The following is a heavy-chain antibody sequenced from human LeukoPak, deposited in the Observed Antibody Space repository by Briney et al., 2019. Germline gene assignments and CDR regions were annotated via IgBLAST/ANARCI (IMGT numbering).Heavy chain of an antibody. J-gene: IGHJ4*02. Sequence: GGSLRLSCAASGFTFDDYAMHWVRQAPGKGLEWVSGISWNSGSIVYADSVKGRFTISRDNAKNSLYLQMNSLRAEDTALYYCAKDIWATYGSGSYYTRWGQGTLVTVSS. V-gene: IGHV3-9*01. CDR1: GFTFDDYA. CDR3: AKDIWATYGSGSYYTR. D-gene: IGHD3-10*01. CDR2: ISWNSGSI.